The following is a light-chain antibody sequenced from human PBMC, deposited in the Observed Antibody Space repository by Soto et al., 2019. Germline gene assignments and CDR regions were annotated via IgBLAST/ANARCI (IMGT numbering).Light chain of an antibody. CDR2: GAS. V-gene: IGKV3-15*01. CDR1: QSVSSN. J-gene: IGKJ1*01. Sequence: EIVMKQSPGTLSVSPGERATLSCRASQSVSSNLAWYQQKPGQAPRLLIYGASARATGIPARFTGSGSGTEFTLTISSLQSEDIAVYYCQQYNNWPKTFGQGTKVDIK. CDR3: QQYNNWPKT.